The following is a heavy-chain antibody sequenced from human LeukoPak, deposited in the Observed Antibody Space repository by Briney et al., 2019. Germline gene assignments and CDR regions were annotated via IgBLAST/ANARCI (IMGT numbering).Heavy chain of an antibody. Sequence: GRSLRLSCAASGFTFSSYGMHWVRQAPGKGLEWVAIIWFDGSNKYYADSVKGRFTISRDNSKNTLYLQMNSLRAEDTAVYYCARGEGYTYGFSEYWGQGTLVTVSS. CDR3: ARGEGYTYGFSEY. CDR1: GFTFSSYG. J-gene: IGHJ4*02. V-gene: IGHV3-30*19. CDR2: IWFDGSNK. D-gene: IGHD5-18*01.